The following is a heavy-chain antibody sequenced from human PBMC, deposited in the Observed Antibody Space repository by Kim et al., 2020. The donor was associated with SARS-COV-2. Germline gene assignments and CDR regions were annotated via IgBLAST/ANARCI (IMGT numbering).Heavy chain of an antibody. D-gene: IGHD2-15*01. Sequence: GGSLRLSCAASGFTLSGSTMHWVRQASGKGLEWLGRIKNKTNNYATAYGASVEGRFTISRDDSKNTAYLQMNSLKIEDTAVYYCGGRVPICSNSSCSANKGVAGGFYWGQGTLVTVSS. CDR3: GGRVPICSNSSCSANKGVAGGFY. CDR2: IKNKTNNYAT. J-gene: IGHJ4*02. V-gene: IGHV3-73*01. CDR1: GFTLSGST.